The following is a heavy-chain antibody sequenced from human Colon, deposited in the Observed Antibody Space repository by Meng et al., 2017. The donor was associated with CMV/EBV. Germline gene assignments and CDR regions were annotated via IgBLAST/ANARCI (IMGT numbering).Heavy chain of an antibody. CDR2: ISPTGSDT. CDR3: VKGHTMINP. J-gene: IGHJ5*02. CDR1: GFIFSDYY. V-gene: IGHV3-11*05. D-gene: IGHD3-16*01. Sequence: QVQRGRVGGGLVEPGGSLRLSCAGSGFIFSDYYMTGMREAPGKGLEWVSYISPTGSDTNYADSVRGRFTISRDNAKNSLFLQMSSLTAEDTAVYYCVKGHTMINPWGQGTLVTVSS.